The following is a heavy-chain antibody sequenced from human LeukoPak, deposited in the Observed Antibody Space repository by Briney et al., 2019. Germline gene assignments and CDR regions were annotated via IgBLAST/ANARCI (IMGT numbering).Heavy chain of an antibody. Sequence: ASVKVSCKASGYTFTSYYMHWVRQAPGQGLEWMGIINPSGGSTSYAQKFQGRVTMTRDTSTSTVYMELSSLRSEDTAVYYCARTPRGGSTSCCNWFDPWGQGTLVTVSS. D-gene: IGHD2-2*01. CDR3: ARTPRGGSTSCCNWFDP. CDR2: INPSGGST. CDR1: GYTFTSYY. V-gene: IGHV1-46*01. J-gene: IGHJ5*02.